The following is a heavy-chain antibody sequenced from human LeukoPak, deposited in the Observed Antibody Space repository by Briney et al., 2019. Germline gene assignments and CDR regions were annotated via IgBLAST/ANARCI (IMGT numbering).Heavy chain of an antibody. CDR2: IWYDGSNK. CDR3: ARAYGDYVDY. CDR1: GFTFSSYS. D-gene: IGHD4-17*01. J-gene: IGHJ4*02. V-gene: IGHV3-33*08. Sequence: GGSLRLSCAASGFTFSSYSMNWVRQAPGKGLEWVAVIWYDGSNKYYADSVKGRFTISRDNSKNTLYLQMNSLRAEDTAVYYCARAYGDYVDYWGQGTLVTVSS.